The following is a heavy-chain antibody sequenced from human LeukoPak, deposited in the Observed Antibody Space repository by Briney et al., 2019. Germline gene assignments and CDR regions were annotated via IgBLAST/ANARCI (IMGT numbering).Heavy chain of an antibody. CDR3: AREDYDSSGYYFRY. CDR2: ISSNGGST. Sequence: GGSLRLSCAASGFTFSSYAMHWVRQAPGKGLEYVSAISSNGGSTYYANSVKGRFTISRDNSKNTLYLQMGSLRAEDMAVYYCAREDYDSSGYYFRYWGQGTLVTVSS. D-gene: IGHD3-22*01. V-gene: IGHV3-64*01. CDR1: GFTFSSYA. J-gene: IGHJ4*02.